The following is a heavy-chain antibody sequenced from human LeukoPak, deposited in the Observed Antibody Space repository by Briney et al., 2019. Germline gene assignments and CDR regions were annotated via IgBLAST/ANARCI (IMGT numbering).Heavy chain of an antibody. J-gene: IGHJ4*02. CDR3: ARDFGSGSSYCDY. V-gene: IGHV3-21*01. D-gene: IGHD2-15*01. CDR1: GFTFSSYS. CDR2: ISSSSSYI. Sequence: GGSLRLSCAASGFTFSSYSMNWVRQAPGKGLEWVSSISSSSSYIYYADSVKGRFTISRDNAKNSLYLQMNSLRAEDTAVYYCARDFGSGSSYCDYWGQGTLVTASS.